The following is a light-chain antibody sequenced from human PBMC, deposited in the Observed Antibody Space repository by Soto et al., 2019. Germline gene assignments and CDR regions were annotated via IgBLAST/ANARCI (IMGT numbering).Light chain of an antibody. V-gene: IGKV3-11*01. Sequence: EIVLTQSPGTLSLSPGERATLSCRASQSVSTYLALYQQRPCQVPRLLIYAASNSATDIPARFSGSGSGTDFTLTIGSLEPEDSAVYYCQQRINWPLTFGGGTKVDIK. CDR2: AAS. CDR3: QQRINWPLT. CDR1: QSVSTY. J-gene: IGKJ4*01.